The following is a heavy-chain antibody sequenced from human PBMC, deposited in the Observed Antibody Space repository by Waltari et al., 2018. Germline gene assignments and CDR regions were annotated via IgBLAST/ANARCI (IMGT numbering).Heavy chain of an antibody. V-gene: IGHV3-48*04. J-gene: IGHJ4*02. CDR2: ISSSSSTI. Sequence: EVQLVESGGGLVQPGGSLRLSCAASGFTFSSYSMNWVRQAPGKGLEWVSYISSSSSTIYYADSVKGRFTISRDNAKNSLYLQMNSLRAEDTAGYYCARILTWGSYWFDYWGQGTLVTVSS. D-gene: IGHD3-16*01. CDR3: ARILTWGSYWFDY. CDR1: GFTFSSYS.